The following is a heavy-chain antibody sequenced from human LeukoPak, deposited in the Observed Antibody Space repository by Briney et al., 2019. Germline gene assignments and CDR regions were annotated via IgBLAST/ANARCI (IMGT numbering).Heavy chain of an antibody. Sequence: GGSLRLSCAASGFTFSDYSMNWVRQAPGKGLEWVSSISSNSGNIYYADSVKGRFTISRDNAKNLLYLQMDSLRVEDTAVYYCARDPRIEIWENDSWGQGTLVTVST. CDR1: GFTFSDYS. CDR3: ARDPRIEIWENDS. V-gene: IGHV3-21*01. D-gene: IGHD5-24*01. CDR2: ISSNSGNI. J-gene: IGHJ5*01.